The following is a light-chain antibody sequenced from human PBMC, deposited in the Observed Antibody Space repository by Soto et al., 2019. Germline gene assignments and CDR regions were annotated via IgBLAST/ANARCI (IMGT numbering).Light chain of an antibody. CDR1: QSVSTNY. V-gene: IGKV3-20*01. CDR2: GAS. CDR3: KKNGSPPPT. J-gene: IGKJ1*01. Sequence: EIVLTQSPGTLSLSPGERATLSCRASQSVSTNYLAWYQRKPGQAPRLLIYGASSRATDIPNRFSGSGSGTNFTLTTTSRKEEDLEVYYCKKNGSPPPTSGKGTKVK.